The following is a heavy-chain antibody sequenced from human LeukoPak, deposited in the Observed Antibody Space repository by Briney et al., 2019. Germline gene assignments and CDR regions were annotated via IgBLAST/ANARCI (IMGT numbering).Heavy chain of an antibody. CDR1: GLTFSNYA. V-gene: IGHV3-23*01. CDR2: ISGSGGST. J-gene: IGHJ4*02. D-gene: IGHD6-6*01. Sequence: GGSLRLSCAASGLTFSNYAMSWVRQAPGKGLEWVSGISGSGGSTFYADSVKGRFTISRDKSKNTLYLQMNSLRAEDTAVYYCASSLASARAAGYYFDFWGQGTLVTVSS. CDR3: ASSLASARAAGYYFDF.